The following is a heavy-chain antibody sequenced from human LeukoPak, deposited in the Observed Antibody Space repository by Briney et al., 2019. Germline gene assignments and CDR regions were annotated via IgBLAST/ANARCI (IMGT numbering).Heavy chain of an antibody. V-gene: IGHV3-48*02. J-gene: IGHJ4*02. CDR2: ISSSSSTI. D-gene: IGHD4-17*01. CDR3: AREDYGDYAGVYYFDY. CDR1: GFPFSSYS. Sequence: GGSLRLSCAASGFPFSSYSMKWVRQAPGKGLEWVSYISSSSSTIYYADSVKGRFTISRDNAKNSLYLQMNSLRDEDTAVYYCAREDYGDYAGVYYFDYWGQGTLVTVSS.